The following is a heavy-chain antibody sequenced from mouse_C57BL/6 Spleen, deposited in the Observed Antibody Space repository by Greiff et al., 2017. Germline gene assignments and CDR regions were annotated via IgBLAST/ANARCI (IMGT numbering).Heavy chain of an antibody. D-gene: IGHD1-1*01. Sequence: QVQLQQPGAELVMPGASVKLSCKASGYTFTSYWMHWVKQRPGQGLEWIGEIDPSDSYTNYNQKFKGKSTLTVDKSSSTAYMQLSSLTSEDSAVYYCARRRSGSSYFDYWGQGTTLTVSS. CDR2: IDPSDSYT. J-gene: IGHJ2*01. V-gene: IGHV1-69*01. CDR1: GYTFTSYW. CDR3: ARRRSGSSYFDY.